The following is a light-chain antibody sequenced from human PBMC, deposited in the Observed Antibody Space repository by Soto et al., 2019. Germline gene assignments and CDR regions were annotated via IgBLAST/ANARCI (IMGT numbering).Light chain of an antibody. CDR2: AAS. V-gene: IGKV1-16*01. CDR3: QQYHIYSGT. Sequence: DIQTTPSRSSLSSDIGERVTITCQASQDISKYLNWHQQKTGKAPKLLIYAASSLQSGVPSRFSGSGSGTEFTLTINSLQPDDFATYYCQQYHIYSGTFGQGTKVDI. CDR1: QDISKY. J-gene: IGKJ1*01.